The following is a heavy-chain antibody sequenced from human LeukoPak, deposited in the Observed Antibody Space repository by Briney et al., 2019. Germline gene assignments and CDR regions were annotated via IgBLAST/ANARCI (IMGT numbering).Heavy chain of an antibody. J-gene: IGHJ4*02. CDR1: GYTFTGYY. Sequence: GASVKVSCKASGYTFTGYYMHWVRQAPGQGLEWMGWINPNSGYTGYAQNFQDRVTMTRNTAISTAYMELSSLRSEDTAVYYCARRSDFVSTTRQFDYWGQGTLVTVSS. CDR3: ARRSDFVSTTRQFDY. CDR2: INPNSGYT. D-gene: IGHD3-16*01. V-gene: IGHV1-8*02.